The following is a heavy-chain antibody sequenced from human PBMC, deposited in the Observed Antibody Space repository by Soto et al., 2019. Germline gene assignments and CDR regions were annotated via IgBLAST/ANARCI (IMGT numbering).Heavy chain of an antibody. V-gene: IGHV3-33*01. CDR1: GFTFSDYG. CDR3: ARDRAAGTTSLFDP. CDR2: IWYDGSNK. J-gene: IGHJ5*02. D-gene: IGHD1-7*01. Sequence: QVHLVESGGGVVQPGRSLRLSCAASGFTFSDYGMHWVRQAPGKGLEWVAVIWYDGSNKYYADSVKGRFTISRDNFKTTLYLQMNSRRAEDTAVYYCARDRAAGTTSLFDPWGQGTRVTVSS.